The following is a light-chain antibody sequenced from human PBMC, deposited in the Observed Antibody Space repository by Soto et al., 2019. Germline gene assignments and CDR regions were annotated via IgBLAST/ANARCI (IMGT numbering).Light chain of an antibody. V-gene: IGKV3-11*01. CDR2: DAS. J-gene: IGKJ5*01. CDR1: QSVSNY. CDR3: QLYGNSPP. Sequence: EIVLTQSPATLSLSPGERATLSCWASQSVSNYFVWYQQKPGQAPRLLIYDASKRATGIPDRFSGSASGTDFTLTINRLEPEDFAVYYCQLYGNSPPFGQGTRLEIK.